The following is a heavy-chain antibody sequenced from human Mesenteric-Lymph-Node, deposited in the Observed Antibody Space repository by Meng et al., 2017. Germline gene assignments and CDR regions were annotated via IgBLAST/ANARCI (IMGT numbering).Heavy chain of an antibody. Sequence: EVQLVESGGGLVKPGGSLRLSCAASGFTFSSYSMNWVRQAPGKGLEWVSSISSSSSYIYYADSVKGRFTISRDNAKNSLYLQMNSLRAEDTALYYCARDPGGEAAIGLWGRGTLVIVSS. CDR1: GFTFSSYS. J-gene: IGHJ2*01. CDR3: ARDPGGEAAIGL. D-gene: IGHD2-2*01. V-gene: IGHV3-21*01. CDR2: ISSSSSYI.